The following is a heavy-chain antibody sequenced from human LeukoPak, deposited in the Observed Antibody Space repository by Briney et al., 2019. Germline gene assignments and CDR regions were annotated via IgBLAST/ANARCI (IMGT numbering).Heavy chain of an antibody. Sequence: GGSLRLSCAASGFTFDTSAINWVRQAPGRGLQWVSGISAAANTFYVDSVKGRFTISRDKSKNTVYLQMNSLRAEDTAVYYCARLKIDYWGQGVLVTVSS. CDR3: ARLKIDY. CDR2: ISAAANT. V-gene: IGHV3-23*01. CDR1: GFTFDTSA. J-gene: IGHJ4*02. D-gene: IGHD3-16*01.